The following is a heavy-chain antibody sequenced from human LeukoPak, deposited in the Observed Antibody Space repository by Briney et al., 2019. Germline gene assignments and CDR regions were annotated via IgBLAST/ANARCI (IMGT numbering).Heavy chain of an antibody. Sequence: PGGSLRLSCAASGFTFSNYGIHWVRQPPGKGLRWEAFIRYDGTNTYYADSVKGRFTISRDNSKNTLYLQMSSLRADDTAVYYCAKVGISSWYAAFDYWGQGTLVTVSS. D-gene: IGHD6-13*01. CDR1: GFTFSNYG. V-gene: IGHV3-30*02. J-gene: IGHJ4*02. CDR3: AKVGISSWYAAFDY. CDR2: IRYDGTNT.